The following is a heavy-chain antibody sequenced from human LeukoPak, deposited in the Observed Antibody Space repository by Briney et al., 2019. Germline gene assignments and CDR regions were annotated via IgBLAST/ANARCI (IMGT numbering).Heavy chain of an antibody. CDR3: ATDVHPGNNWFDP. J-gene: IGHJ5*02. V-gene: IGHV3-30*02. CDR2: IRYDASNK. D-gene: IGHD1-1*01. CDR1: GFTFSSFG. Sequence: PGGSLRLSCAASGFTFSSFGMHWVRQAPGKGLEWVAFIRYDASNKCYADSVKGRFTISRDNSKNTLYLQMNSLRAEDTAVYYCATDVHPGNNWFDPWGQGTLVTVSS.